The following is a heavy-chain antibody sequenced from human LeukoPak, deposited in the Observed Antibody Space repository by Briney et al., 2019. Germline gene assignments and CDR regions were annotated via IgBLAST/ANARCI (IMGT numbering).Heavy chain of an antibody. J-gene: IGHJ4*02. V-gene: IGHV3-23*01. CDR2: INDNGGST. Sequence: GGSLRLSCAASGFTFRSYAMSWVHQAPGKGLEWVSTINDNGGSTYYADSVKGRFTISRDNSKNTLYLQMNSLRAEDTAVYYCAKDKVGSSGYGSGDYWGQGTLVTVSS. CDR1: GFTFRSYA. D-gene: IGHD3-10*01. CDR3: AKDKVGSSGYGSGDY.